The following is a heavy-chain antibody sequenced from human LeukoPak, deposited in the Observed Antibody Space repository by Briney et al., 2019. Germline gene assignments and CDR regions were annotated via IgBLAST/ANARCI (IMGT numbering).Heavy chain of an antibody. V-gene: IGHV3-15*01. Sequence: GGSLRLSCAASGVTFSNACMSWVRQAPGKGLEWVGGIKSKTDGGTTDYAAPVKGRFTISRDDSKNTLYLQMNSLKTEDTAVYYCTTGFIGYMVRGVIFDMDVWGKGTTVTVSS. CDR1: GVTFSNAC. J-gene: IGHJ6*03. D-gene: IGHD3-10*01. CDR3: TTGFIGYMVRGVIFDMDV. CDR2: IKSKTDGGTT.